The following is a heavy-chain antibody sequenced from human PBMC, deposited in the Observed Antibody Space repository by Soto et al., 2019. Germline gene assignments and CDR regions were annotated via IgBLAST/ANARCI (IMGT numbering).Heavy chain of an antibody. Sequence: VGSLRLSCAASGFTFSSYAMSWVRQAPGKGLEWVSAISGSGGSTYYADSVKGRFTISRDNSKNTLYLQMNSLRAEDTAVYYCAKPPVSRQLYFDYWGQGTLVTVSS. D-gene: IGHD6-13*01. CDR1: GFTFSSYA. V-gene: IGHV3-23*01. CDR2: ISGSGGST. J-gene: IGHJ4*02. CDR3: AKPPVSRQLYFDY.